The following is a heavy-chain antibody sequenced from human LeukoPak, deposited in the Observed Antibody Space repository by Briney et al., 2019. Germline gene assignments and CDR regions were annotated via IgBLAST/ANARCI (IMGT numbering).Heavy chain of an antibody. CDR1: GYTFSGYY. Sequence: ALVKVSCKASGYTFSGYYIHWVRQAPGQGLEWMGWINPNNGATNYAQKFQGGVTMTRDTSITTTYMELSRLTSDGTAVYYCARYNWNDVVSALDYWGQGTLVTVSS. CDR2: INPNNGAT. J-gene: IGHJ4*02. D-gene: IGHD1-1*01. V-gene: IGHV1-2*02. CDR3: ARYNWNDVVSALDY.